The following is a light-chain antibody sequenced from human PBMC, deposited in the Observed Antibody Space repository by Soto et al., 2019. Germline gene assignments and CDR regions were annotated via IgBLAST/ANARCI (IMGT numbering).Light chain of an antibody. CDR1: QNINTN. Sequence: EIVMTQSPAPLSVSPGESVTLSCRASQNINTNLAWYQQKPGQAPRLLIYAAITRATGIAARFSGSGSGTDFTLAISRLEPEDFAVYYCQQYGNSPITFGQGTRLEI. CDR3: QQYGNSPIT. CDR2: AAI. J-gene: IGKJ5*01. V-gene: IGKV3-15*01.